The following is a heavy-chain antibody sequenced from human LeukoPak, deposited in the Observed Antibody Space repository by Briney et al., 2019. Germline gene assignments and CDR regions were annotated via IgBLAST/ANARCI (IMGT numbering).Heavy chain of an antibody. CDR1: GYTFTSYY. CDR2: INPSGGST. D-gene: IGHD3-3*01. Sequence: ASVKVSCKTSGYTFTSYYMHWVRQAPGQGLKWMGIINPSGGSTSYAQKFQGRVTMTRDTSTSTVYMELSSLRSEDTAVYYCARDWDDFWSGSNWFDPWGQGTLVTVSS. CDR3: ARDWDDFWSGSNWFDP. J-gene: IGHJ5*02. V-gene: IGHV1-46*01.